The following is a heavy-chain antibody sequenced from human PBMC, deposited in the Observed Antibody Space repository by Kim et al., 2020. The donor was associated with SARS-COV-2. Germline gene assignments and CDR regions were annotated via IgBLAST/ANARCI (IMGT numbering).Heavy chain of an antibody. CDR2: VHESGTT. CDR1: GDSMSSGDFY. V-gene: IGHV4-31*03. D-gene: IGHD3-22*01. J-gene: IGHJ5*02. Sequence: SETLSLTCTVSGDSMSSGDFYWTWIRQQPGKGLEWIAYVHESGTTFHNPPFQSRVILSVDTSRNQFSLKLSSVTAADTAVYYCARVVSNTSGYYPDPWGQGTLVTVSS. CDR3: ARVVSNTSGYYPDP.